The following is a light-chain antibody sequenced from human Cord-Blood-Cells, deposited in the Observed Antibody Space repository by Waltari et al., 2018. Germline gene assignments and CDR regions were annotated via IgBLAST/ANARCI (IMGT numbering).Light chain of an antibody. CDR1: QSLLHSNGYNY. Sequence: DIVMTQPPLSLPVTPGEPDSISCRSSQSLLHSNGYNYLDWYLQKPGQSPQLLIYLGSNRASGVPDRFSGSGSGTDFTLKISRVEAEDVGVYYCMQALQTPYSFGQGTKLEIK. V-gene: IGKV2-28*01. CDR2: LGS. J-gene: IGKJ2*03. CDR3: MQALQTPYS.